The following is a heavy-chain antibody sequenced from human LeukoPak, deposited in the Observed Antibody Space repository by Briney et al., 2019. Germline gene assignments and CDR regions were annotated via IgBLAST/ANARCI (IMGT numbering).Heavy chain of an antibody. Sequence: PSETLSLTCTVSGGSISSYYWSWIRQPPGKGLEWIGYIYYSGSTNYNPSLKSRVTISVDTSKDQFSLKLSSVTAADTAVYYCARGADWFDPWGQGTLVTVSS. J-gene: IGHJ5*02. V-gene: IGHV4-59*01. CDR2: IYYSGST. CDR1: GGSISSYY. CDR3: ARGADWFDP.